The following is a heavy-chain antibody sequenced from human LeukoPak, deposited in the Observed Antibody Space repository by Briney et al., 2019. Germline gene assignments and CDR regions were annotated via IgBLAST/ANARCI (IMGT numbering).Heavy chain of an antibody. Sequence: SGPTLVNPTQTLTLTCTFSGFSLSTSAMRVSWIRQPPGKGLEWIGEINHSGSTNYNPSLKSRVTISVDTSKNQFSLKLSSVTAADTAVYYCASEYDYGDYLNDYWGQGTLVTVSS. J-gene: IGHJ4*02. D-gene: IGHD4-17*01. V-gene: IGHV4-4*02. CDR2: INHSGST. CDR1: GFSLSTSAMR. CDR3: ASEYDYGDYLNDY.